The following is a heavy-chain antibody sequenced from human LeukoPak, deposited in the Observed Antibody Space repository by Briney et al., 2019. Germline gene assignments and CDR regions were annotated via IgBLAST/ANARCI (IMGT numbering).Heavy chain of an antibody. Sequence: SETLSLTCVVYGGSFSGYYWSWIRQPPGKGLEWIGEINHSGSTNYNPSLKSRVTISVDTSKNQFSLKLSSVTAADTAVYYCARGGMGNWFDPWGQGTLVTVSS. D-gene: IGHD5-24*01. CDR1: GGSFSGYY. CDR3: ARGGMGNWFDP. J-gene: IGHJ5*02. CDR2: INHSGST. V-gene: IGHV4-34*01.